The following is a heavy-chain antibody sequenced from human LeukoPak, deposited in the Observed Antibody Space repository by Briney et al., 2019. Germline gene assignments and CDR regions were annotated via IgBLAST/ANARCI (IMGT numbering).Heavy chain of an antibody. J-gene: IGHJ4*02. CDR1: GFPLSRSA. V-gene: IGHV3-23*01. Sequence: PGGSLRLSCAASGFPLSRSAMSWVRQAPGKGLEWVSNISGSGSGGSTYYADSVKGRFTISRDNSKNTLYLQMNSLRAEDTAVYYCAKSGYNRFDYWGQRTLVTVSS. D-gene: IGHD5-24*01. CDR3: AKSGYNRFDY. CDR2: ISGSGSGGST.